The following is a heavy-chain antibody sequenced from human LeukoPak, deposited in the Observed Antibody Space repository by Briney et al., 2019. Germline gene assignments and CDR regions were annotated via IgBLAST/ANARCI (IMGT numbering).Heavy chain of an antibody. V-gene: IGHV3-30*02. J-gene: IGHJ6*03. CDR1: GFTFSSYG. CDR2: IRYDGSNK. CDR3: AKSVAGPPYYYYYYMDV. D-gene: IGHD6-19*01. Sequence: GGSLRLSCAASGFTFSSYGMHWVRQAPGKGLEWVAFIRYDGSNKYYADSVKGRFTISRDNSKTTLYLQMNSLRAEDTAVYYCAKSVAGPPYYYYYYMDVWGKGTTVTVSS.